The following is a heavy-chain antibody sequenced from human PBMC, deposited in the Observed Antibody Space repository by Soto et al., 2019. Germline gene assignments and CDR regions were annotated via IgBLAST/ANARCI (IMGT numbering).Heavy chain of an antibody. D-gene: IGHD3-3*01. CDR3: VKDPSYYDFWSGLAFDI. CDR2: ISSNGGST. CDR1: GFTFSSYA. Sequence: GGSLRLSCSASGFTFSSYAMHWVRQSPGKGLEYVSAISSNGGSTYYADSVKGRFTISRDNSKNTLYLQMSGLRAEDTAVYYCVKDPSYYDFWSGLAFDIWGQGTMVTVSS. V-gene: IGHV3-64D*06. J-gene: IGHJ3*02.